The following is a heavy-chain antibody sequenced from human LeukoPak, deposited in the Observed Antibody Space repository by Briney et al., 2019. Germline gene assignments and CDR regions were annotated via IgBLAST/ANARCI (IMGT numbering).Heavy chain of an antibody. Sequence: SETLSLTCTVSGGSISSHYWTWIRQPPGKGLEWIGYIFYSGSTNYNPSLKSRVTTSVDTSKNQFSLKLSSVTAADTAVYYCARDSGFGGYGKWGQGTLVTVSS. CDR2: IFYSGST. V-gene: IGHV4-59*11. CDR3: ARDSGFGGYGK. D-gene: IGHD5-12*01. CDR1: GGSISSHY. J-gene: IGHJ4*02.